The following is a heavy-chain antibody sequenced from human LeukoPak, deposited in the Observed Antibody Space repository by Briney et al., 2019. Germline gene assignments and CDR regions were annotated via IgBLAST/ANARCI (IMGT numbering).Heavy chain of an antibody. D-gene: IGHD2-15*01. CDR3: AIQNCNGGSCYSYYYYGMDV. CDR1: GGSISSSSYY. CDR2: IYYSGST. Sequence: PSETLSLTCTVSGGSISSSSYYWGWIRQPPGKGLEWIGSIYYSGSTYYNPSLKSRVTISVDTSKNQFSLKLSSVTAADTAVYYCAIQNCNGGSCYSYYYYGMDVWGQGTTVTVSS. J-gene: IGHJ6*02. V-gene: IGHV4-39*01.